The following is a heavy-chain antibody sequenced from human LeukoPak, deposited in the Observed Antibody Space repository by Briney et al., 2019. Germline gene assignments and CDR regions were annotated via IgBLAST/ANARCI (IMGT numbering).Heavy chain of an antibody. J-gene: IGHJ5*02. CDR3: ARLKGGPFDP. CDR1: GGSISSYY. V-gene: IGHV4-59*01. Sequence: SETLSLTCTVSGGSISSYYWSWIRQPPGKGLEWIGYIYYSGTTNYNPSLKSRVTILVDTSKNQFSLNLSSVTAADTAVYYCARLKGGPFDPWGQGTLVTVSS. CDR2: IYYSGTT. D-gene: IGHD3-16*01.